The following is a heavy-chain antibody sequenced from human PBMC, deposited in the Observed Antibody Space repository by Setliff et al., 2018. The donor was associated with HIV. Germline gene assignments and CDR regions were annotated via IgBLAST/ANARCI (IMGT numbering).Heavy chain of an antibody. Sequence: NPSETLSLTCSVSGGSISSGSYHWSWIRQSAGKGLEWIGRIYTGGSTNYNPSLKSRVTISVDTSKNHFSLNLSSVTAADTAVYYCARDGRWSSGWFDPWGQGILVTVSS. V-gene: IGHV4-61*02. CDR1: GGSISSGSYH. D-gene: IGHD2-15*01. J-gene: IGHJ5*02. CDR2: IYTGGST. CDR3: ARDGRWSSGWFDP.